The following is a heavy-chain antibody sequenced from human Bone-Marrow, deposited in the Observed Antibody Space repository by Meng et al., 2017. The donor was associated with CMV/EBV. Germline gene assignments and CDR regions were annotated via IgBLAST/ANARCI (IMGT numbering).Heavy chain of an antibody. V-gene: IGHV4-30-4*01. CDR3: ARDRRTSGYDRFDP. Sequence: SAGSSSSGESYWSWIRQPPGKGLEWIGYIYYSGTTYYHPSLKSRVTISVDTSKNQFSLKLSSVTAADTAVYYCARDRRTSGYDRFDPWGQGTLVTVSS. D-gene: IGHD5-12*01. J-gene: IGHJ5*02. CDR1: AGSSSSGESY. CDR2: IYYSGTT.